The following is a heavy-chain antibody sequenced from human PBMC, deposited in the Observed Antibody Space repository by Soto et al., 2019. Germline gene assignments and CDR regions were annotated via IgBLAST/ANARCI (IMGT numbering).Heavy chain of an antibody. V-gene: IGHV3-7*03. D-gene: IGHD3-16*01. Sequence: EVQLVESGGGFVQPGGSLRLSCAGSGFRFSSSWMSWIRQAPGKGLEWVAHIKQDGSEKYYVDSAKGRFTIFRDNAKTSLYLQMNNLRAVDKATYYCAIWGDAADEDQFQHWGQGTLVTVS. J-gene: IGHJ1*01. CDR1: GFRFSSSW. CDR2: IKQDGSEK. CDR3: AIWGDAADEDQFQH.